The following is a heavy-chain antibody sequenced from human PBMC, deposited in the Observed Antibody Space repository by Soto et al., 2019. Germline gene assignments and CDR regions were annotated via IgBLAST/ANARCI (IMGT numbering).Heavy chain of an antibody. CDR3: ARERPDGARLDP. Sequence: QVQLQESGPGLVKPSQTLSLTCTVSGGSISSGDCYWSWIRQPPGKGLEWIGYIYYSGSTYYNPSLKSRVAISVDTSKNQFSLKLSSVTAADTAVYYCARERPDGARLDPWGQGTLVTVSS. D-gene: IGHD6-6*01. J-gene: IGHJ5*02. CDR1: GGSISSGDCY. V-gene: IGHV4-30-4*01. CDR2: IYYSGST.